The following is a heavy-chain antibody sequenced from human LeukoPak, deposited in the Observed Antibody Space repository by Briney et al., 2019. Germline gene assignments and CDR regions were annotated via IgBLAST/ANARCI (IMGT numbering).Heavy chain of an antibody. CDR3: ARRGSRTDFDY. V-gene: IGHV1-3*01. Sequence: VASVKVSCKASGYTFTIYAMHWVRQAPGQRREWMGWINAGNGNTKYSQKFQGRVTITRDTSASTAYMELSSLRSEDTAVYYCARRGSRTDFDYWGQGTLVTVSS. CDR1: GYTFTIYA. CDR2: INAGNGNT. J-gene: IGHJ4*02. D-gene: IGHD3-16*01.